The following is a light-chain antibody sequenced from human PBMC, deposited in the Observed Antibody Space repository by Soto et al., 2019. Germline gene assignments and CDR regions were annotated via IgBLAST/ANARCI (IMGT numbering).Light chain of an antibody. V-gene: IGLV2-23*01. J-gene: IGLJ1*01. CDR3: CLYVGATTYV. Sequence: QSALTQPRSVSGSPGQSITISCTGASGYFGTYSLVSWYQQHPGKAPKVVIYEGHKRPSGVPDRFSGSTSVNTASLTISGLQTDDEADYYCCLYVGATTYVFGTGNKVTAL. CDR1: SGYFGTYSL. CDR2: EGH.